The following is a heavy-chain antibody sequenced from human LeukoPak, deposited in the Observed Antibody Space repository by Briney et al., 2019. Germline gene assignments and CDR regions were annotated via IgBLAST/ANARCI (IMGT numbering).Heavy chain of an antibody. CDR1: GFTFSSYW. CDR3: AKAPGESGNYGGFDY. V-gene: IGHV3-7*01. D-gene: IGHD1-26*01. CDR2: IRQDGSEK. Sequence: PGGSLRLSRAASGFTFSSYWMSWVRQAPGRGLEWVANIRQDGSEKYYVDSVKGRFTISRDNAKNSLYLQMNSLRAEDTAVYYCAKAPGESGNYGGFDYWGQGTLVTVSS. J-gene: IGHJ4*02.